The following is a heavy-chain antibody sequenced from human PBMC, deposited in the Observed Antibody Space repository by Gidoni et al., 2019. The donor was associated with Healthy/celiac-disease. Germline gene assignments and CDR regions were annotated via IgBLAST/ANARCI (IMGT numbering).Heavy chain of an antibody. J-gene: IGHJ6*02. CDR3: ARHVSNFHDYYYGMDV. CDR2: IYYSGST. Sequence: QLQLQESGPGLVKPSETLSLTCTVPGGSISSSRYYWGWIRQPPGKGLGWIGSIYYSGSTYYNTSLKSRVTISVDTSKNQFSLKLSSVTAADTAVYYCARHVSNFHDYYYGMDVWGQGTTVTVSS. V-gene: IGHV4-39*01. D-gene: IGHD4-4*01. CDR1: GGSISSSRYY.